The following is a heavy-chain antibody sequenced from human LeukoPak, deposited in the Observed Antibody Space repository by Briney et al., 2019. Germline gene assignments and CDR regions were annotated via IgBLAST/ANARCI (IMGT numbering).Heavy chain of an antibody. V-gene: IGHV3-23*01. Sequence: GGSLRLSCAASGFTFSSYAMSWVRQAPGKGLEWVSGISGSGGSTYYADSVKGRFTISRDNSKNTLYLQMNSLRAEDTAVYYCAKDGGLWVSAHWGDSWGRGTLVTVSS. CDR1: GFTFSSYA. J-gene: IGHJ4*02. D-gene: IGHD7-27*01. CDR3: AKDGGLWVSAHWGDS. CDR2: ISGSGGST.